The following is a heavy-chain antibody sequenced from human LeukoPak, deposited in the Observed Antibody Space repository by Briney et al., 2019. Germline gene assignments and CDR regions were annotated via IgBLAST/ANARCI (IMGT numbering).Heavy chain of an antibody. D-gene: IGHD2-2*02. CDR1: GGSISSSSYY. CDR3: ARSTPLDCSSTSCYRSGGGFDY. Sequence: SKTLSLTCTVSGGSISSSSYYWGWIRQPPGKGLEWIGSIYYSGSTYYNPSLKSRVTIPVDTSKNQFSLKLSSVTAADTAVYYCARSTPLDCSSTSCYRSGGGFDYWGQGTLVTVSS. V-gene: IGHV4-39*07. J-gene: IGHJ4*02. CDR2: IYYSGST.